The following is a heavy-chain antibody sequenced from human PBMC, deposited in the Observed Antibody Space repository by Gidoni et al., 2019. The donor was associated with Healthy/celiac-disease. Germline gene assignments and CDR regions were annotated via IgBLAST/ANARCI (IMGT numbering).Heavy chain of an antibody. CDR2: ISSSGSTI. Sequence: EVQLVESGGGLVQPGGSLRLSCAASGFTFSSYEMNWVRQAPGKGLEWVSYISSSGSTIYYADSVKGRFTISRDNAKNSLYLQTNSLRAEDTAVYYCATYDFWIHFDYWGQGTLVTVSS. CDR1: GFTFSSYE. J-gene: IGHJ4*02. CDR3: ATYDFWIHFDY. D-gene: IGHD3-3*01. V-gene: IGHV3-48*03.